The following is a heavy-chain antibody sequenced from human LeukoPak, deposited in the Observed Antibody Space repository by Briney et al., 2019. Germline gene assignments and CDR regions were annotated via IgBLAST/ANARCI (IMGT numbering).Heavy chain of an antibody. CDR3: ARDTGVRYFDWLPLDY. D-gene: IGHD3-9*01. CDR2: ISSSSSYI. V-gene: IGHV3-21*01. CDR1: GFTFSSYS. Sequence: PGGSLRLSCAASGFTFSSYSMNWVRQAPGKGLEWVSSISSSSSYIYYADSVKGRFTISRDNAKNSLYLQMNSLRAEDTAVYYCARDTGVRYFDWLPLDYWGQGTLVTVSS. J-gene: IGHJ4*02.